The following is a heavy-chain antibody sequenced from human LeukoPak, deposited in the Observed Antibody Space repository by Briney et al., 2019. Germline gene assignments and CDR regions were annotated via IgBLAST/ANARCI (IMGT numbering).Heavy chain of an antibody. J-gene: IGHJ6*02. D-gene: IGHD3-10*01. Sequence: ASVKVSCKASGYTFTSYAMHWVRQAPGQGLEWMGWINAGNGNTKYSQKFQGRVTITRDTSASTAYMELSSLRSEDTAVYYCARETQVLLWFGEMDVWGQGTTVTVSS. V-gene: IGHV1-3*01. CDR2: INAGNGNT. CDR1: GYTFTSYA. CDR3: ARETQVLLWFGEMDV.